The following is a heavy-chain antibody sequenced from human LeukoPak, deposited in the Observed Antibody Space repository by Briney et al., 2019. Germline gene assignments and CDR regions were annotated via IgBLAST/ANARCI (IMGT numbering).Heavy chain of an antibody. CDR1: GGTFSSYA. D-gene: IGHD3-22*01. V-gene: IGHV1-69*05. CDR3: ARERGITMIVYDY. J-gene: IGHJ4*02. CDR2: IIPTFGTA. Sequence: ASVKVSCKASGGTFSSYAISWVRQAPGQGLEWMGRIIPTFGTANYAQKFQGRVTITTDESTSTAYMELSSLRSEDTAVYYCARERGITMIVYDYWGQGTLVTVSS.